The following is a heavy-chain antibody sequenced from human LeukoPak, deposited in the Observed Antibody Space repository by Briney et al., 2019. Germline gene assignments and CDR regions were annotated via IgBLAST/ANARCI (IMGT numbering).Heavy chain of an antibody. CDR2: IFHTGTT. J-gene: IGHJ4*02. Sequence: SETLSLTCAVSGDSINNNDWWSWVRQPPGKGLEWIGEIFHTGTTHYSPSLKSRVTISVETSKNRFSLQLISVTAADTAVYYCARVFSGEPFDYWGQGSLVTVPS. CDR1: GDSINNNDW. D-gene: IGHD4-17*01. V-gene: IGHV4-4*02. CDR3: ARVFSGEPFDY.